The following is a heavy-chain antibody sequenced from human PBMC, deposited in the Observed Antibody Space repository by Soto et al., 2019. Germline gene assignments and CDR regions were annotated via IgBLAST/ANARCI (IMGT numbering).Heavy chain of an antibody. Sequence: QVQLQESGPGLVKPSQTLSLTCTVSGGSISSGGYYWSWIRQHPGKGLEWIGYIYYSGSTYYNPSLEGRVTIPVDTAKNEFALELSSVTAADTAVYYCALAPSDHNPLHRGVNTDGMDLWGQGTTVTVSS. CDR3: ALAPSDHNPLHRGVNTDGMDL. V-gene: IGHV4-31*03. CDR2: IYYSGST. D-gene: IGHD3-10*01. CDR1: GGSISSGGYY. J-gene: IGHJ6*02.